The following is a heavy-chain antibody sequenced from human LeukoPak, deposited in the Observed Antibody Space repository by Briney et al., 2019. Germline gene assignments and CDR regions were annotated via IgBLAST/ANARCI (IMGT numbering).Heavy chain of an antibody. V-gene: IGHV1-18*01. D-gene: IGHD6-19*01. Sequence: ASVKVSCKASGYTFTSYGISWVRQAPGQGLEWMGWISAYNGNTNYAQKLQGRVTMTTDTSTSTAYMELRSLRSDDTALYYCARGFDNLGSGWYSYWGQGTLVTVSS. J-gene: IGHJ4*02. CDR2: ISAYNGNT. CDR1: GYTFTSYG. CDR3: ARGFDNLGSGWYSY.